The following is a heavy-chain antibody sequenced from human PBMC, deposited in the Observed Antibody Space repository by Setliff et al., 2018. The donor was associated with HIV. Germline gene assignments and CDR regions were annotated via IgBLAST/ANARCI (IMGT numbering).Heavy chain of an antibody. V-gene: IGHV3-48*01. CDR1: GFTFSSYS. CDR3: TTLVGANPWHDAFDI. J-gene: IGHJ3*02. CDR2: ISGSSSTI. D-gene: IGHD1-26*01. Sequence: GGSLRLSCAASGFTFSSYSMNWVRQAPGKGLEWVSYISGSSSTIDYAGSLEGRFTISRDDSTNTLYLQMNSLKTEDTAVYYCTTLVGANPWHDAFDIWGHGTMVTVSS.